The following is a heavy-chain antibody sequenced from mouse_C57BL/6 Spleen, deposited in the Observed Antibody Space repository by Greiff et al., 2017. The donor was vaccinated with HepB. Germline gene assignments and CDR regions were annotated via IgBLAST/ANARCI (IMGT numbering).Heavy chain of an antibody. CDR1: GFTFSDYY. D-gene: IGHD2-3*01. J-gene: IGHJ2*01. CDR2: INYDGSST. V-gene: IGHV5-16*01. CDR3: ARGDGYPYYFDY. Sequence: EVKLMESEGGLVQPGSSMKLSCTASGFTFSDYYMAWVRQVPEKGLEWVANINYDGSSTYYLDSLKSRFIISRDNAKNILYLQMSSLKSEDTATYYCARGDGYPYYFDYWGQGTTLTVSS.